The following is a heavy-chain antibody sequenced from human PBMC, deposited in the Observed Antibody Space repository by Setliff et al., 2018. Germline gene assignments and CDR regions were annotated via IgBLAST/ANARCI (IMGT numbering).Heavy chain of an antibody. CDR1: GYTFTGYY. J-gene: IGHJ5*02. D-gene: IGHD3-10*01. CDR2: INPNSGGT. V-gene: IGHV1-2*04. Sequence: ASVKVSCKASGYTFTGYYMHWVRQAPGQGLEWMGWINPNSGGTNYAQKFQGWVTMTRDTSISTAYMELSRLRSDDTAVYYCARHVYGSGSYYNWFDPWGQGTLVTVSS. CDR3: ARHVYGSGSYYNWFDP.